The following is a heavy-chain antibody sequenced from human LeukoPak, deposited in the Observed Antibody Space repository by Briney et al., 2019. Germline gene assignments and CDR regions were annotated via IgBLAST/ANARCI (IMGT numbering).Heavy chain of an antibody. CDR1: GGSFSGYC. CDR3: ARVSSSWEEDHNWFDP. V-gene: IGHV4-34*01. D-gene: IGHD6-13*01. J-gene: IGHJ5*02. CDR2: INHSGST. Sequence: SETLSLTCAVYGGSFSGYCWSWIRQPPGKGLEWIGEINHSGSTNYNPSLKSRVTISVDTSKNQFSLKLSSVTAADTAVYYCARVSSSWEEDHNWFDPWGQETLVTVSS.